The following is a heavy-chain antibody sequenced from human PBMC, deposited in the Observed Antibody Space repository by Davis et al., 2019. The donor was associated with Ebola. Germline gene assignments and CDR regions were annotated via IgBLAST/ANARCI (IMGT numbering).Heavy chain of an antibody. CDR2: ISGSGGST. J-gene: IGHJ4*02. V-gene: IGHV3-23*01. CDR3: AKDAYDSTGGDY. D-gene: IGHD3-22*01. Sequence: GESLKISCAASGFTFSSYAMSWVRQAPGKGLEWVSAISGSGGSTYYADSVQGRFTISRDNSKNTLYLQMNSLRAEDTAVYYCAKDAYDSTGGDYWGQGTLVTVSS. CDR1: GFTFSSYA.